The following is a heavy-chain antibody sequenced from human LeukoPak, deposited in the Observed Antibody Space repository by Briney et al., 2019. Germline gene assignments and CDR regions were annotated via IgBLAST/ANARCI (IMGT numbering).Heavy chain of an antibody. J-gene: IGHJ4*02. D-gene: IGHD3-10*01. CDR3: AKWYHYGSGSNDKTSYSFAY. Sequence: PGGSLRLSCAASGFTFSSYAMSWVRQAPGKGLQWVSAISGSGVSTYYADSVKGGFPISGDNSRNTLYLQINSLRVEDTAVYYCAKWYHYGSGSNDKTSYSFAYWGQGTLVTVSS. V-gene: IGHV3-23*01. CDR2: ISGSGVST. CDR1: GFTFSSYA.